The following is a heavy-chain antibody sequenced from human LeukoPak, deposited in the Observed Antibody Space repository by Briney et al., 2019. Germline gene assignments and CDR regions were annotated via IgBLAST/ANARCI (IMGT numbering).Heavy chain of an antibody. J-gene: IGHJ6*03. V-gene: IGHV1-8*01. CDR2: MNPNSGNT. Sequence: ASVKVSCKASGYTFTSYDISWVRQATGQGLEWMGWMNPNSGNTGYAQKFQGRVTMTRNTSISTAYMELSSLRSEDTAVYYCARVSQRAGSGLVLRFLEWSRESDYYMDVWGKGTTVTVSS. D-gene: IGHD3-3*01. CDR3: ARVSQRAGSGLVLRFLEWSRESDYYMDV. CDR1: GYTFTSYD.